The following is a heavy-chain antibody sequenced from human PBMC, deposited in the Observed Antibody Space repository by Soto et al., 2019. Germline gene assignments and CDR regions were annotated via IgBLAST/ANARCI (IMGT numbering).Heavy chain of an antibody. CDR3: ASHQTIFGVVIIRDYGMDV. CDR1: GGTFSSYA. CDR2: IIPIFGTA. D-gene: IGHD3-3*01. J-gene: IGHJ6*02. V-gene: IGHV1-69*13. Sequence: ASVKVSCKASGGTFSSYAISWVRQAPGEGLEWMGGIIPIFGTANYAQKFQGRVTITADESTSTAYMELSSLRSEDTAVYYCASHQTIFGVVIIRDYGMDVWGQGTTVTVSS.